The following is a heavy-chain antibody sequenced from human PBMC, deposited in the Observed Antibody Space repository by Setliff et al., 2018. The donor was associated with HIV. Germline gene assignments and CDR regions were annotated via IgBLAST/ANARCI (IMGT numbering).Heavy chain of an antibody. V-gene: IGHV1-46*01. CDR2: INPTGGST. CDR1: GYSFTNHY. CDR3: ASAVVRGQNALDI. J-gene: IGHJ3*02. D-gene: IGHD3-10*01. Sequence: ASVKVSCKPSGYSFTNHYMHWVRQAPGQGLEWMGEINPTGGSTRNTQKFQGRVAMTRGTSTSTVYMELSSLRSEDTAVYYCASAVVRGQNALDIWGQGTMVTVSS.